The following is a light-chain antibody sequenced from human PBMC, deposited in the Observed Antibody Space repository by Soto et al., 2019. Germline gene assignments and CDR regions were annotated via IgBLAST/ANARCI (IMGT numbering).Light chain of an antibody. Sequence: QSALTQPASVSGSPGQSITISCTGTGSDVGGYDYGSWYQHHPGKAPKVMIYEVTNRPSGVSNRFSGSKSGNTASLTISGLLAEDEADYYCSSYTSSSTYVFGTGTKVTVL. CDR2: EVT. CDR1: GSDVGGYDY. CDR3: SSYTSSSTYV. J-gene: IGLJ1*01. V-gene: IGLV2-14*01.